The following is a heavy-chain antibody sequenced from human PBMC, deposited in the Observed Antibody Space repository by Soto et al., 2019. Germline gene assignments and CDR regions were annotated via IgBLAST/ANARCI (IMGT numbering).Heavy chain of an antibody. J-gene: IGHJ6*02. CDR3: ARGVPFDYYYYGMDV. CDR2: IYPGGRS. CDR1: GGSISSENW. V-gene: IGHV4-4*02. D-gene: IGHD3-3*01. Sequence: SETLSLTCAVSGGSISSENWWSWVRQPPGKGLEWIGEIYPGGRSNYSPSLKSRVTISVDKSKNQFSLNLSSVTAADTAVYYCARGVPFDYYYYGMDVWGQGTTVTVSS.